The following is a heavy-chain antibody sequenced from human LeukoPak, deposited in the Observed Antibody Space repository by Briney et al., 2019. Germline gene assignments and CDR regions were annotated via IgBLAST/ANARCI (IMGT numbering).Heavy chain of an antibody. V-gene: IGHV3-30*18. Sequence: PGGSLRLSCAASGFTFSSYGMHWVRQAPGKGLEWVAVISYDGSNKYYADSVKGRFTISRDNSKNTLYLQMNSLRAEDTAVYYCAKVDIVATIGDDYWGQGTLVTVSS. CDR2: ISYDGSNK. CDR3: AKVDIVATIGDDY. CDR1: GFTFSSYG. J-gene: IGHJ4*02. D-gene: IGHD5-12*01.